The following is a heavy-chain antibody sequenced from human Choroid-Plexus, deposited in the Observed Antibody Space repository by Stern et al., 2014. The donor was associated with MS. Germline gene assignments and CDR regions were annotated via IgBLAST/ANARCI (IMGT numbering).Heavy chain of an antibody. CDR1: GFTFGCCA. J-gene: IGHJ5*02. V-gene: IGHV3-30*18. CDR3: AKDRQYLTYFFDH. D-gene: IGHD2/OR15-2a*01. CDR2: ASYDGSNK. Sequence: VQLVESGGGVVQPGRPLRLSCVASGFTFGCCAMHWVRQAPGKGLEWVAGASYDGSNKYYADSVKGRFTISSDNSQNTLYMQMSSLRPEDTAVYYCAKDRQYLTYFFDHWGQGSLVTVSS.